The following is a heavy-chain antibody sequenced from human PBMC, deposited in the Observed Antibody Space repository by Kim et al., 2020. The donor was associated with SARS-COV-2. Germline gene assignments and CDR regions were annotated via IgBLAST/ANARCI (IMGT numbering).Heavy chain of an antibody. V-gene: IGHV4-59*01. Sequence: PSLKGGVPISVDTSKNQFSLKLSSVTAADTAVYYCARFSMVRGVNNWFDPWGQGTLVTVSS. D-gene: IGHD3-10*01. CDR3: ARFSMVRGVNNWFDP. J-gene: IGHJ5*02.